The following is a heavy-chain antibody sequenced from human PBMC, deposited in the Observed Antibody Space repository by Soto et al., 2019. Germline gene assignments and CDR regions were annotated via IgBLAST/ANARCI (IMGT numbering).Heavy chain of an antibody. J-gene: IGHJ6*03. Sequence: PGGSLRLSCAASGFTFSNAWMSWVRQAPGKGLKWVGRIKSKTDGGTTDYAAPVKGRFTISRDDSKNTLYLQMNSLKTEDTAVYYCTTPLWFGELLESYYYMDVWGKGTTVTVSS. D-gene: IGHD3-10*01. CDR2: IKSKTDGGTT. CDR3: TTPLWFGELLESYYYMDV. V-gene: IGHV3-15*01. CDR1: GFTFSNAW.